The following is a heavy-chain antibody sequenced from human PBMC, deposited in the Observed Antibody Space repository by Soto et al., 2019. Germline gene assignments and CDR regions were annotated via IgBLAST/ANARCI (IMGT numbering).Heavy chain of an antibody. Sequence: GGSLRLSCAASGFTFSSFHMNWVRQAPGEGLEWVSSISRNGNYIYYADSVKGRFTISRDNAENSLYLQMNSLRAEDTAVYYSARVFGVSSRPRGYYYYYMDVWGKGTTVTVSS. CDR3: ARVFGVSSRPRGYYYYYMDV. V-gene: IGHV3-21*01. J-gene: IGHJ6*03. CDR1: GFTFSSFH. D-gene: IGHD3-3*01. CDR2: ISRNGNYI.